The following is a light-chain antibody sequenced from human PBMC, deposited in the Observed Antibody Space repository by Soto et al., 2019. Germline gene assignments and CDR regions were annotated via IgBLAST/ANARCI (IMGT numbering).Light chain of an antibody. CDR2: EAY. V-gene: IGKV1-16*01. CDR3: QQYKAHPPT. Sequence: DIQMTQSPSSLSASVGDRVTITCRASEDISNFLAWFQQRPGEAPQSLMFEAYYLESGVSSRFSGSGYGTDFTLTISSLQPEDIATYYCQQYKAHPPTFGGGSKVQI. CDR1: EDISNF. J-gene: IGKJ4*01.